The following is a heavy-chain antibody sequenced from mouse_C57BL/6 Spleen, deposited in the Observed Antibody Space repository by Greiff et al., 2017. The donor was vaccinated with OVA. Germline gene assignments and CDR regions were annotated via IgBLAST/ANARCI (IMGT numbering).Heavy chain of an antibody. Sequence: QVQLQQSGPELVKPGASVKISCKASGYAFSSSWMNWVKQRPGQGLEWIGRIYPGDGDTSYNEKFKGKATLTADKASSTAYMQLSSLTSEDSAVYVGARGTGRRPYERDYWGQGTTVTVSS. D-gene: IGHD2-3*01. J-gene: IGHJ4*01. CDR3: ARGTGRRPYERDY. V-gene: IGHV1-82*01. CDR2: IYPGDGDT. CDR1: GYAFSSSW.